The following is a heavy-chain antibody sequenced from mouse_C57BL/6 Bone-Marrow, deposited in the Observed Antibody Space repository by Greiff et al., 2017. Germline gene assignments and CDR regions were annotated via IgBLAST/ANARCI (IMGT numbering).Heavy chain of an antibody. J-gene: IGHJ1*03. CDR2: IWRGGST. CDR3: AKTVHDYYGSSGWYIDF. D-gene: IGHD1-1*01. Sequence: VQLVESGPGLVQPSQSLSISCTVSGFSLTSYGVHWVRQSPGKGLEWLGVIWRGGSTDYNAAFMSRLSITKDNSKSQVFFKMNSLQADETAIYYCAKTVHDYYGSSGWYIDFWGTGTSVTVSS. CDR1: GFSLTSYG. V-gene: IGHV2-5*01.